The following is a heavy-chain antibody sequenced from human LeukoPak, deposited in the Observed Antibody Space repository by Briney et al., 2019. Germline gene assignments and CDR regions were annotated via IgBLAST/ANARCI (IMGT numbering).Heavy chain of an antibody. J-gene: IGHJ4*02. V-gene: IGHV3-30*18. CDR2: ISYDGSNK. CDR3: AKDGGSYHLITGPGY. D-gene: IGHD1-26*01. Sequence: PGGSLRLSCAASGFTFSSYGMHWVRQAPGKGLEWVAVISYDGSNKYYADSVKGRFTISRDNSKNTLYLRMNSLRAEDTAVYYCAKDGGSYHLITGPGYWGQGTLVTVSS. CDR1: GFTFSSYG.